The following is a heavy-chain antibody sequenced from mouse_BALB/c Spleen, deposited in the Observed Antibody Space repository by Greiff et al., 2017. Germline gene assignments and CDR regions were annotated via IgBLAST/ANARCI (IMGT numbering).Heavy chain of an antibody. CDR3: ARVGNSFAY. J-gene: IGHJ3*01. Sequence: EVKVEESGGGLVQPGGSLKLSCAASGFTFSSYTMSWVRQTPEKRLEWVAYISNGGGSTYYPDTVKGRFTISRDNAKNTLYLQMSSLKSEDTAMYYCARVGNSFAYWGQGTLVTVSA. D-gene: IGHD2-1*01. V-gene: IGHV5-12-2*01. CDR2: ISNGGGST. CDR1: GFTFSSYT.